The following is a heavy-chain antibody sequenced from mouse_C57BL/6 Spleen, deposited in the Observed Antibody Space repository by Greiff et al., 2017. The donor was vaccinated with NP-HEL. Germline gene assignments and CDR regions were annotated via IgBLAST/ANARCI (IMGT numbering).Heavy chain of an antibody. J-gene: IGHJ1*03. V-gene: IGHV1-52*01. Sequence: QVQLQQPGAELVRPGSSVKLSCKASGYTFTSYWMHWVKQRPIQGLEWIGNIDPSDSETHYNQKFKDKATLTVDKSSSTAYMQLSSLTSEDSAVYYCAREAYYYGSSDWYFDVWGTGTTVTVSS. CDR2: IDPSDSET. CDR1: GYTFTSYW. D-gene: IGHD1-1*01. CDR3: AREAYYYGSSDWYFDV.